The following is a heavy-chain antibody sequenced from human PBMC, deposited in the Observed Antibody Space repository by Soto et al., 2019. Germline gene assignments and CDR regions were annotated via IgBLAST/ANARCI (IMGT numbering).Heavy chain of an antibody. D-gene: IGHD1-20*01. CDR2: VNGDGSST. V-gene: IGHV3-74*01. CDR1: GFTFSNHW. CDR3: ARDNWNTV. Sequence: PGGSLRLSCAASGFTFSNHWMHWVRQAPGKGLVWVSRVNGDGSSTFYADSVKGRFTISRDNAENTVFLQMDSLRAEDTAVYYCARDNWNTVWGQGTVVTVSS. J-gene: IGHJ3*01.